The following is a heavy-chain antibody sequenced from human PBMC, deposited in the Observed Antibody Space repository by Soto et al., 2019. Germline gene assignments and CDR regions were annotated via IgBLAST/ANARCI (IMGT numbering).Heavy chain of an antibody. Sequence: GSLRLSCAASGFTFSNYAMGWVRQAPGKGLEWVSTITSGGTTYYADSVKGRFTISRDNSKNTVDLQMNSLRADDTAVYYCAKERLGRCFHYRCQRTLLTVSS. CDR1: GFTFSNYA. V-gene: IGHV3-23*01. CDR2: ITSGGTT. D-gene: IGHD1-26*01. CDR3: AKERLGRCFHY. J-gene: IGHJ4*02.